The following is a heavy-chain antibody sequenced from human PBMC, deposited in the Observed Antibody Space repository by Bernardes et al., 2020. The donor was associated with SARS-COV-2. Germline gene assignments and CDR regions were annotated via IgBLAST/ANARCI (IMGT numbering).Heavy chain of an antibody. CDR3: ARDRVIVVVPAASATQSASYYYYGMDV. CDR2: ISAYNGNT. D-gene: IGHD2-2*01. CDR1: GYTFTSYG. Sequence: ASVKVSCKASGYTFTSYGISWVRQAPGQGLEWMGWISAYNGNTNYAQKLQGRVTMTTDTSTSTAYMELRSLRSDDTAVYYCARDRVIVVVPAASATQSASYYYYGMDVWGQGTTVTVSS. V-gene: IGHV1-18*01. J-gene: IGHJ6*02.